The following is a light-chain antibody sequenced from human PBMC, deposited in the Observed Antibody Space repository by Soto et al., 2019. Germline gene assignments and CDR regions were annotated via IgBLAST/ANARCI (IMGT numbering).Light chain of an antibody. J-gene: IGKJ4*01. CDR3: QQRSNWRLT. CDR2: DAS. CDR1: QSVSSY. Sequence: EIVLTQSPATLSLSPCERATLSCRASQSVSSYLAWYQQKPGQAPRLLIYDASNRATGIPARFSGSGSGTDFTLTISSLEPEDFAVYYCQQRSNWRLTFGGGTKVDIK. V-gene: IGKV3-11*01.